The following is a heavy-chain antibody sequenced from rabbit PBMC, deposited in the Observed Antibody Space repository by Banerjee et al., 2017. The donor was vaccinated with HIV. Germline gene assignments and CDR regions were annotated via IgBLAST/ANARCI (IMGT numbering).Heavy chain of an antibody. D-gene: IGHD1-1*01. CDR3: ARAGGFENYFNL. V-gene: IGHV1S40*01. J-gene: IGHJ4*01. CDR1: GFSFSGDYY. Sequence: QSLEESGGDLVKPGASLTLTCTASGFSFSGDYYMSWVRQAPGKGLEWIACIYAGSSGSTYYASWAKGRFTISKASSTTVTLQMTSLTAADTATYFCARAGGFENYFNLWGPGTLVTVS. CDR2: IYAGSSGST.